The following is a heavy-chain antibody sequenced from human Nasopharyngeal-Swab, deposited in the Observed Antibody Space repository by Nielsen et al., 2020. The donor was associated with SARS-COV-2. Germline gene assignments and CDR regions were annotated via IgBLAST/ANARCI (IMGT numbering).Heavy chain of an antibody. CDR3: ARATSSTNCINDY. V-gene: IGHV1-46*01. Sequence: ASVKVSCKASGYTFTTYYMHWVRQAPGQGLEWMGIINPSGGSTTYAQKFQGRVTMTRDTSTRTVYMELSSLRSEDTAVYYCARATSSTNCINDYWGQGTLVTVSS. CDR2: INPSGGST. CDR1: GYTFTTYY. D-gene: IGHD2-2*01. J-gene: IGHJ4*02.